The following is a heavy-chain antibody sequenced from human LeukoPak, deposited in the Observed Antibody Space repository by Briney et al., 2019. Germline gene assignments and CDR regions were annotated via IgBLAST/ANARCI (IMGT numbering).Heavy chain of an antibody. V-gene: IGHV3-48*03. CDR1: GFTFSSYE. CDR3: ARALTPPYYYDSSGYYEDY. Sequence: GGSLRLSWAASGFTFSSYEMNWVRQAPGKGLEWVSYISSSGSTIYYADSVKGRFTISRDNAKNSLYLQMNSLRAEDTAVYYCARALTPPYYYDSSGYYEDYWGQGTLVTVSS. J-gene: IGHJ4*02. CDR2: ISSSGSTI. D-gene: IGHD3-22*01.